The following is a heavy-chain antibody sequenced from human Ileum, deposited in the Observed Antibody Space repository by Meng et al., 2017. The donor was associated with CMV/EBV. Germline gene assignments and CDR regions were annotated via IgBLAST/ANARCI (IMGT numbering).Heavy chain of an antibody. Sequence: QLGGAGLVMPSETLSLTYDVCDASVSDFYWSCTRHLPGKGLEWIGEIHPSGSTQYNPSLESRVSISVHMSNNQFSLKVSSVTAADTAVYYFARGQDNHKGGVHWGQGTLVTVSS. CDR3: ARGQDNHKGGVH. D-gene: IGHD1-14*01. CDR2: IHPSGST. CDR1: DASVSDFY. V-gene: IGHV4-34*01. J-gene: IGHJ4*02.